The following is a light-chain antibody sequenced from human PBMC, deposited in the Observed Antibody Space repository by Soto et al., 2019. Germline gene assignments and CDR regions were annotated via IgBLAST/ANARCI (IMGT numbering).Light chain of an antibody. CDR3: QHYNSYSEA. CDR1: QNINSW. J-gene: IGKJ1*01. V-gene: IGKV1-5*03. Sequence: DIHMTQSPSTLSASVGDRVTITCRASQNINSWLAWYQQKPGQAPKLLIYKASTLKSGVPSRFSGSGSGTEFTLTISSLQPDDFATYYCQHYNSYSEAFGQGTKVDIK. CDR2: KAS.